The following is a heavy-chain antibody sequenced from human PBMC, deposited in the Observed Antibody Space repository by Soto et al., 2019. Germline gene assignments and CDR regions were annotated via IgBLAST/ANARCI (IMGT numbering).Heavy chain of an antibody. CDR1: GASFSEYY. D-gene: IGHD6-19*01. Sequence: VQLQQWGAGLLKPSETLSLTCAVSGASFSEYYWSWIRQSPGKGLEWIGDINHSGSTNYNPALRSRVTRSVDTSKHQFALKVTSVTAADTAVYYWGGVAVPDWGQGTLVTVSS. CDR3: GGVAVPD. J-gene: IGHJ4*02. CDR2: INHSGST. V-gene: IGHV4-34*01.